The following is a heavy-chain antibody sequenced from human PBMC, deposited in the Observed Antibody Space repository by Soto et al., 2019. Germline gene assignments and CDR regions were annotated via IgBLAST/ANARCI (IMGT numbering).Heavy chain of an antibody. J-gene: IGHJ5*01. CDR3: AKAGDYGDYAGENWFDS. CDR1: GFTFFAYW. Sequence: EVQLVESGGGLVQPGGSLRLSCAASGFTFFAYWIHWVRQVPGKGLVWVSRINSDGSHTSYADSVRGRFTISRDNSKNKVYLQMNSLTAEDTAVYYCAKAGDYGDYAGENWFDSWGQGSLVTVSS. V-gene: IGHV3-74*01. CDR2: INSDGSHT. D-gene: IGHD4-17*01.